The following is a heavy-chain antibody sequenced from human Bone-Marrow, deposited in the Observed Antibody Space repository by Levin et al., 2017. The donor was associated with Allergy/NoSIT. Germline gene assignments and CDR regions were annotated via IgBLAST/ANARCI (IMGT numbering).Heavy chain of an antibody. CDR2: TSYDGTKE. CDR3: VRSKWAGMDV. V-gene: IGHV3-30*04. D-gene: IGHD1-26*01. CDR1: GFIFNDHA. Sequence: GGSLRLSCRPTGFIFNDHAIHWVRQAPGKGLQWVAVTSYDGTKEYYADSVRGRFTLSRDNSQNTVLLQMNNLRLEDTAVYYCVRSKWAGMDVWGLGTTVSVSS. J-gene: IGHJ6*02.